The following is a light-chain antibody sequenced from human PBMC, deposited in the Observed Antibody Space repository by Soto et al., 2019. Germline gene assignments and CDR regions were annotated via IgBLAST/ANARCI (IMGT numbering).Light chain of an antibody. CDR3: QQYNSYSGT. V-gene: IGKV1-5*01. CDR1: QSISSS. J-gene: IGKJ2*01. Sequence: DIQMTQSPSSLSASVGDRVTITCRASQSISSSFAWYQQKPGKAPKLLIYAASSLQSGVPSRFSGSGSGTEFTLTISSLQPDDFATYYCQQYNSYSGTFGQGTKVDIK. CDR2: AAS.